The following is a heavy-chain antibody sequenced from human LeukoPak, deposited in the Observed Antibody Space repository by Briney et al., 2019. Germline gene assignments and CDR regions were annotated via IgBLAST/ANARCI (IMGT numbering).Heavy chain of an antibody. D-gene: IGHD1-26*01. J-gene: IGHJ4*02. CDR2: ISGSGTYT. V-gene: IGHV3-11*03. CDR1: GFTFSDYY. Sequence: SGGSLRLSCAASGFTFSDYYMSWIRQTPGKGLEWVSYISGSGTYTNYADSVKGRFTVSRDNARNSLYLQMNSLRAEDTAVYYCARLPFIEPFFDYWGQGTLVTVSS. CDR3: ARLPFIEPFFDY.